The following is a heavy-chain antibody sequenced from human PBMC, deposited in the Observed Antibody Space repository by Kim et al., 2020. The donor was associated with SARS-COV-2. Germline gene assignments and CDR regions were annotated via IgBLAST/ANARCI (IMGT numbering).Heavy chain of an antibody. CDR2: LSYNSGST. J-gene: IGHJ5*02. CDR3: AKRHGSCSVGTCPLDP. CDR1: GFTFSSYA. D-gene: IGHD2-15*01. Sequence: GGSLRLSCAASGFTFSSYAMTWVRQAPGKGLEWVSTLSYNSGSTFYADSVKGRFTISRDNSKNTLYLQMNSLRAEDTAVYYCAKRHGSCSVGTCPLDPWGQGTLVTVSS. V-gene: IGHV3-23*01.